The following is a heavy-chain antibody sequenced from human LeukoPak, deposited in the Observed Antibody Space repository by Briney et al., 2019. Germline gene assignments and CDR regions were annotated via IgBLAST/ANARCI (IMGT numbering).Heavy chain of an antibody. CDR1: GYTFTGYY. V-gene: IGHV1-2*06. CDR3: ARARFLEWLSLFDY. CDR2: INPNSGGT. Sequence: GASVKVSCKASGYTFTGYYMHWVRQAPGQGLEWMGRINPNSGGTNYAQKFQGRVTMTRDTSISTAYMELSRLRSDDTAVYYCARARFLEWLSLFDYWGQGTLVTVSS. D-gene: IGHD3-3*01. J-gene: IGHJ4*02.